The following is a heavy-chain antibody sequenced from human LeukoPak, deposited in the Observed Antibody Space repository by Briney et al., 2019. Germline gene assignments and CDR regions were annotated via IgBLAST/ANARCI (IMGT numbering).Heavy chain of an antibody. Sequence: PGGSLRLSCAASGFSVINSYMSWVRQAPGKGPEWVSVIYSGGHTYYADSVKGRFTISRDNSKNTVYLQMNRLRAEDTAVYYCARDRGYDPLTGYSEVLFSDYWGQGALVTVSS. CDR1: GFSVINSY. V-gene: IGHV3-53*01. CDR3: ARDRGYDPLTGYSEVLFSDY. CDR2: IYSGGHT. J-gene: IGHJ4*02. D-gene: IGHD3-9*01.